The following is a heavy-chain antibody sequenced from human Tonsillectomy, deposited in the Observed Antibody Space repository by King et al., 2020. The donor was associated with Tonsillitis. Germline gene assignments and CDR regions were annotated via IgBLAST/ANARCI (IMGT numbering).Heavy chain of an antibody. D-gene: IGHD1-1*01. CDR3: AKENSMWAAGNAFDI. CDR1: GFTFSSYA. V-gene: IGHV3-23*04. Sequence: VQLVESGGGLVQPGGSLRLSCAASGFTFSSYAMNWVRQAPGKGLEWVSGISDSGGSTYYADSVKGRFTISRDNSEYTLDLQMNSLRAEDTAVYYCAKENSMWAAGNAFDIWGQGTMVTVSS. CDR2: ISDSGGST. J-gene: IGHJ3*02.